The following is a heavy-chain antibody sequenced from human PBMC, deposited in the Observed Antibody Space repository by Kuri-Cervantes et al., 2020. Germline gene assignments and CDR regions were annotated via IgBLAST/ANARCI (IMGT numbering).Heavy chain of an antibody. J-gene: IGHJ4*02. CDR1: GYTFTGYY. D-gene: IGHD2-21*02. CDR3: ARLYCRGGDCFALDT. CDR2: TTSDTVNT. V-gene: IGHV1-18*04. Sequence: ASVKVSCKASGYTFTGYYMHWVRQAPGHGLEWIGWTTSDTVNTKYAQKVHMRVAMTMDTSTSTAYMELRSLRSDDTAVYYCARLYCRGGDCFALDTWGQGTQVTVSS.